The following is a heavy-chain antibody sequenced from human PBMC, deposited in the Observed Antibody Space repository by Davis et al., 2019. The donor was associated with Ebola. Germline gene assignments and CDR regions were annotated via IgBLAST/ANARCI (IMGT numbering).Heavy chain of an antibody. CDR2: INHSGST. CDR3: AREYYGMDV. V-gene: IGHV4-59*01. J-gene: IGHJ6*02. Sequence: MPSETLSLTCTVSGASISSFYWSWIRQPPGKGLEWIGEINHSGSTNYNPSLKSRVTKSVDTSKNQFSLKLSSVTAADTAIYYCAREYYGMDVWGQGTSVTVSS. CDR1: GASISSFY.